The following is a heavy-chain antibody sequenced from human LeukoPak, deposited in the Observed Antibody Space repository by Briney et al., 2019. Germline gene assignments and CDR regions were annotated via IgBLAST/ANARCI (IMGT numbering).Heavy chain of an antibody. D-gene: IGHD6-13*01. J-gene: IGHJ4*02. CDR2: ISYDGSNK. CDR1: GFTFSSYA. V-gene: IGHV3-30-3*01. CDR3: ARGSSSWLPYFDY. Sequence: GGSLRLSCAASGFTFSSYAMHWVRQAPGKGLEWVAVISYDGSNKYYADSVKGRFTISRDNSKNTLYLQMNSLRAEDTAVYYCARGSSSWLPYFDYWGQGTLVTVSS.